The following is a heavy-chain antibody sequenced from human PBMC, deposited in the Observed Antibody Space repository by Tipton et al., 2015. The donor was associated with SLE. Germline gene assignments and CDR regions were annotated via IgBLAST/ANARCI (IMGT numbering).Heavy chain of an antibody. D-gene: IGHD4-17*01. CDR2: IYYSGST. J-gene: IGHJ4*02. CDR3: ARDRVTTQSV. V-gene: IGHV4-31*03. CDR1: GGSISSSSYY. Sequence: TLSLTCTVSGGSISSSSYYWGWIRQHPGKGLEWIGYIYYSGSTYYNPSLKSRVTISVDMSKNQFSLKLRSVTAADTAVYYCARDRVTTQSVWGQGTLVTVSS.